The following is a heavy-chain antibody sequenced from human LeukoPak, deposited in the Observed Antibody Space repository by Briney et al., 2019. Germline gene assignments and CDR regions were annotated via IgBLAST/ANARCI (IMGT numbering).Heavy chain of an antibody. D-gene: IGHD3-22*01. Sequence: GGSLRLSCAASGFTFSSFWMNWVRQAPGKGLEWVASIKQDGSEKYYVDSVKGRFTISRDNAKNSLYLQMNSLRAEDTAVYYCAFYYYGTTGYFDFWGQGTLVTVSS. CDR2: IKQDGSEK. J-gene: IGHJ4*02. CDR1: GFTFSSFW. CDR3: AFYYYGTTGYFDF. V-gene: IGHV3-7*05.